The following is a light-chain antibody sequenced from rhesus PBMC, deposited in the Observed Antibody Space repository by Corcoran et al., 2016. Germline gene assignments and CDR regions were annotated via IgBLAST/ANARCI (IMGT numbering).Light chain of an antibody. V-gene: IGKV1-22*01. CDR2: KAS. J-gene: IGKJ3*01. CDR3: QQYSSSLFT. CDR1: QSISSW. Sequence: DIQMTQSPSSLSASVGDTVTITCRASQSISSWLAWYQQKPGKAPKLLIYKASTLKSGVPSRFSGSGSGTDFTLTISSLQSEDFATYCCQQYSSSLFTFGPGTKLDIK.